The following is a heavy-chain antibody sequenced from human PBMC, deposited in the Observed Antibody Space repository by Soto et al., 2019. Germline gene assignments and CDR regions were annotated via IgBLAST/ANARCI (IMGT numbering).Heavy chain of an antibody. CDR2: VYYSGAT. Sequence: SETLSLTCTVSGDSMSTGGHYYDCIRQVPGKGLEWIGYVYYSGATHYTPSLRARATISRDTSKNQFSLRLISVTAADTALYYCARDKDLQPTVWGFWGQGIQVTVSS. D-gene: IGHD3-16*01. CDR3: ARDKDLQPTVWGF. V-gene: IGHV4-31*03. J-gene: IGHJ4*02. CDR1: GDSMSTGGHY.